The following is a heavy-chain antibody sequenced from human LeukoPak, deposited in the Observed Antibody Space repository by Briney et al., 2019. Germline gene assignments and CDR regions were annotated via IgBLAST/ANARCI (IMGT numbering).Heavy chain of an antibody. CDR3: AKDTMVRGVMSDFDY. CDR2: IYYSGST. J-gene: IGHJ4*02. D-gene: IGHD3-10*01. V-gene: IGHV4-59*01. Sequence: SETLSLTCTVSGGSISSYYWSWIRQPPGKGLEWIGYIYYSGSTNYNPSLKSRVTISVDTSKNQFSLKLSSVTAADTAVYYCAKDTMVRGVMSDFDYWGQGTLVTVSS. CDR1: GGSISSYY.